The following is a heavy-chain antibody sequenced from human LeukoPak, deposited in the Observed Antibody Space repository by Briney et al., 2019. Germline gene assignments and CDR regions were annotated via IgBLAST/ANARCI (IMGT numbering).Heavy chain of an antibody. V-gene: IGHV1-18*01. Sequence: ASVKVSCKASGYTFSTYGISWVRQASGQGLEWMGWISTYNGNTEYAQQFQGRVTMTTDTSTSTAYMELRSLRSDDTAVYYCARDPPHSSGPNSPCFEYWGQGTLVTVSS. CDR2: ISTYNGNT. J-gene: IGHJ4*02. CDR3: ARDPPHSSGPNSPCFEY. CDR1: GYTFSTYG. D-gene: IGHD6-19*01.